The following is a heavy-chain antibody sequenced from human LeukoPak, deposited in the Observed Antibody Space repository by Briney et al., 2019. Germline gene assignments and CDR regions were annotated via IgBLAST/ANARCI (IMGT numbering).Heavy chain of an antibody. Sequence: AGGSLRLSCAASGFTFSSYWMHWVRQAPGKGLVWVSRINSDGSSTSYADSVKGRFTISRHNAKNTLYLQMNSLRAEDTAVYYCATGVQLVRYFDYWGQGTLVTVSS. J-gene: IGHJ4*02. V-gene: IGHV3-74*01. D-gene: IGHD6-13*01. CDR3: ATGVQLVRYFDY. CDR1: GFTFSSYW. CDR2: INSDGSST.